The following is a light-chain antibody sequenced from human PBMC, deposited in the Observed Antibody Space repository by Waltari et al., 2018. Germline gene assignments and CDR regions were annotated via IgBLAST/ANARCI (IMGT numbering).Light chain of an antibody. CDR3: QQYSATPPT. CDR2: WAS. Sequence: DIVMPQSPDSLPVSLGERATINCKSTQSVISSFNNKNYLTWFQQKAGEPPKLLIYWASTRESGVPDRFSGSGSGTDFTLTISGLQAEDVAVYYCQQYSATPPTFGQGTKVEIK. J-gene: IGKJ1*01. CDR1: QSVISSFNNKNY. V-gene: IGKV4-1*01.